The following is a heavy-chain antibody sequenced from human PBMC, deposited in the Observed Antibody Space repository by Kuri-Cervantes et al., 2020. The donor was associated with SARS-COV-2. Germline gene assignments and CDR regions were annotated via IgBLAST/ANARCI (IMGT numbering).Heavy chain of an antibody. CDR2: IKCDGSEK. CDR3: ARDLRMGKSLEH. D-gene: IGHD7-27*01. Sequence: GGSLRLSCAASGFTFSSSWMHWVCQAPEKGLEWVADIKCDGSEKYYVDSVKGRFTISRDNAKNSVYLQMNSLRAEDTAMYYCARDLRMGKSLEHWGQGTLVTVSS. J-gene: IGHJ4*02. CDR1: GFTFSSSW. V-gene: IGHV3-52*01.